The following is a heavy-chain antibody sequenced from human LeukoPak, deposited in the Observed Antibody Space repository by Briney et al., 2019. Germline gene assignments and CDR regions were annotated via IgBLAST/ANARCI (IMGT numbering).Heavy chain of an antibody. J-gene: IGHJ4*02. CDR1: GGSFSGYY. V-gene: IGHV4-34*01. D-gene: IGHD5-24*01. CDR2: INHSGST. Sequence: KPSETLSLTCAVYGGSFSGYYWSWIRQPPGKGLEWIGEINHSGSTNYNPSLKSRVTISVDTSKNQFSLKLSSVTAADTAVYYCASGDGYNWDYWGQGTLVTVSS. CDR3: ASGDGYNWDY.